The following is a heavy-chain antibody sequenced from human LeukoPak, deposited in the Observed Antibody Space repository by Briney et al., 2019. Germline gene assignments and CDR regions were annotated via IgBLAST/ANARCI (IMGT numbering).Heavy chain of an antibody. CDR2: IYRGGST. CDR1: GFTVSSNY. CDR3: ARDSPYGDYPFDY. D-gene: IGHD4-17*01. J-gene: IGHJ4*02. Sequence: GGSLRLSCAASGFTVSSNYMNWVRQAPGKGLEWVSVIYRGGSTYYADSVKGRFTISRDNAKNSLYLQMNSLRDEDTAVYYCARDSPYGDYPFDYWGQGTLVTVSS. V-gene: IGHV3-66*01.